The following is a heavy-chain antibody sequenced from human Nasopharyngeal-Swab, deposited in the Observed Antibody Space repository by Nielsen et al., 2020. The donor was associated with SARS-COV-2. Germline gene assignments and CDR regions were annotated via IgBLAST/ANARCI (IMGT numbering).Heavy chain of an antibody. V-gene: IGHV3-23*01. CDR2: VSGSGGST. CDR3: AKSGSEYDYDHIPVPIDF. Sequence: GESLKISCTTSGFTFSSHAMNWVRQDPGKGLEWVSSVSGSGGSTHYANSVKGRFAISRDNSKNTLYLQMNSLRVEDTAIYYCAKSGSEYDYDHIPVPIDFWGQGTLVAVSS. D-gene: IGHD3-16*01. J-gene: IGHJ4*02. CDR1: GFTFSSHA.